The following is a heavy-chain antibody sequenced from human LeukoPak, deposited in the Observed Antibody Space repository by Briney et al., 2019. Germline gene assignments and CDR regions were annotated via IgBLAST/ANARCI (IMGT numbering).Heavy chain of an antibody. CDR1: GFTFSSYA. V-gene: IGHV3-23*01. J-gene: IGHJ4*02. Sequence: GGSLRLSCAASGFTFSSYAMSWVRQAPGKGLEWVSAISGSGGSTYYADSVKGRFTLFRDNSKNTLYLQMNRLRVEDTAVYYCAKEGGGADDYWGQGTLVTVSS. CDR2: ISGSGGST. D-gene: IGHD3-16*01. CDR3: AKEGGGADDY.